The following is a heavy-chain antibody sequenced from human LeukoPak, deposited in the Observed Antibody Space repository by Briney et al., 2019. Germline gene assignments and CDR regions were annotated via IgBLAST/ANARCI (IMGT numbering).Heavy chain of an antibody. Sequence: SETLSLTCTVSGGSISSYYWSWIRQPPGKGLEWIGYIYYSGSTNYNPSLKSRVTISVDTSKNQFPLKLSSVTAAATAVYYCARDWPYYYDSSGYYYVSAFDIWGQGTMVTVSS. CDR3: ARDWPYYYDSSGYYYVSAFDI. V-gene: IGHV4-59*01. D-gene: IGHD3-22*01. J-gene: IGHJ3*02. CDR1: GGSISSYY. CDR2: IYYSGST.